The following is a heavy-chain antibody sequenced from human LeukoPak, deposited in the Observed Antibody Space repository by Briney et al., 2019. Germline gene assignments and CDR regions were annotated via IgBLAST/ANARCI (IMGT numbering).Heavy chain of an antibody. D-gene: IGHD2-8*01. CDR1: GGSIRSNY. CDR3: ARNTNLMDATNNEAFDI. V-gene: IGHV4-59*13. Sequence: SETLSLTCTVSGGSIRSNYWSWIRQSPGKGLEWMAYMYHDGRTNYNPSLRSRVTTSMDTSRSQFSLKLTSVTAADTAMYYCARNTNLMDATNNEAFDIWGQGTMVTVS. CDR2: MYHDGRT. J-gene: IGHJ3*02.